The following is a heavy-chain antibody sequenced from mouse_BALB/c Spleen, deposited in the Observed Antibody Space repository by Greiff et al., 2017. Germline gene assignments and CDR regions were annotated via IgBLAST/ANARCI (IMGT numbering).Heavy chain of an antibody. J-gene: IGHJ4*01. Sequence: QVQLQQPGAELVKPGASVKLSCKASGYTFTSYYMYWVKQRPGQGLEWIGGINPSNGGTNFNEKFKSKATLTVDKSSSTAYMQLSSLTSEDSAVYYCTRYGNYGGEYYDMDYWGQGTSVTVSS. CDR3: TRYGNYGGEYYDMDY. CDR2: INPSNGGT. D-gene: IGHD2-1*01. V-gene: IGHV1S81*02. CDR1: GYTFTSYY.